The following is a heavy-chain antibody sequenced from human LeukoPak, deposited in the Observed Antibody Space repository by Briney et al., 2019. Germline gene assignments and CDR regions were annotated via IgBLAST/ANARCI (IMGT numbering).Heavy chain of an antibody. Sequence: GGSLRLSCAASGFTLSDHYMDWVRQAPGKGLEWVGRTKNKANSYTTEYAASVKGRFTISRDDSKNSLYLQMNSLKTEDTAVYYCGPGIVGPKALNYWGQGTLVTVSS. J-gene: IGHJ4*02. CDR3: GPGIVGPKALNY. CDR1: GFTLSDHY. D-gene: IGHD1-26*01. V-gene: IGHV3-72*01. CDR2: TKNKANSYTT.